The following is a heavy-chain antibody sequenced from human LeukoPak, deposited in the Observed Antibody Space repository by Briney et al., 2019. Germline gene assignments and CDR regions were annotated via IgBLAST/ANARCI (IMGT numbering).Heavy chain of an antibody. CDR1: GYTFTSYG. Sequence: GASVNASCKASGYTFTSYGISWVRQAPGQGLEWMGWISAYNGNTNYAQKLQGRVTMTTDTSTSTAYMELRSLSSDDTAVYYCARDGSGRLATPQYYYGMDVWGQGTTVTVSS. D-gene: IGHD1-26*01. J-gene: IGHJ6*02. V-gene: IGHV1-18*01. CDR2: ISAYNGNT. CDR3: ARDGSGRLATPQYYYGMDV.